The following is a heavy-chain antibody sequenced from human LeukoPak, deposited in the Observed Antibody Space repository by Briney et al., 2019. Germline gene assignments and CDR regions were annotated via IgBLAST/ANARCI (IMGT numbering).Heavy chain of an antibody. J-gene: IGHJ6*03. V-gene: IGHV3-43*02. CDR1: GFTFDDYA. CDR3: ARDAQYYDFWSGYYYYMDV. Sequence: GGSLRLSCATSGFTFDDYAMHWVRQAPGKGLEWVSLISGDGGSTYYADSVKGRFTISRDNSKNSLYLQMNSLRAEDTAVYYCARDAQYYDFWSGYYYYMDVWGKGTTVTVSS. D-gene: IGHD3-3*01. CDR2: ISGDGGST.